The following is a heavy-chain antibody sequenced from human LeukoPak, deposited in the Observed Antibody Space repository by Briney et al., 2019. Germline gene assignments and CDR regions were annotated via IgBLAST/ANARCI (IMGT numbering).Heavy chain of an antibody. CDR3: ARGGGSGCSGGSCYPGAIDY. J-gene: IGHJ4*02. D-gene: IGHD2-15*01. V-gene: IGHV4-30-4*01. CDR2: IYYSGST. Sequence: SQTLSLTCTVSGGSISSGDYYWSWIRQPPGKGLEWIGYIYYSGSTYYNPSLKSRVTISVDTSKNQFSLKLSSVTAADTAVYYCARGGGSGCSGGSCYPGAIDYWGQGTLVTVSS. CDR1: GGSISSGDYY.